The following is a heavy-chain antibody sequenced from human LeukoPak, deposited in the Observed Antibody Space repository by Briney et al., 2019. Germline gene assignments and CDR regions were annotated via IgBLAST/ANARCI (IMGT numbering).Heavy chain of an antibody. Sequence: GGSLRLSCAASGFTVSSNHMSWVRQAPGKGLEWVSVIYSGGSTDYADPVKGRFTISRDNSKNTLYLQMNSLRAEDTAVYHCARGPAGYNWGQGTLVTVSS. V-gene: IGHV3-53*01. D-gene: IGHD1-1*01. CDR1: GFTVSSNH. CDR2: IYSGGST. CDR3: ARGPAGYN. J-gene: IGHJ4*02.